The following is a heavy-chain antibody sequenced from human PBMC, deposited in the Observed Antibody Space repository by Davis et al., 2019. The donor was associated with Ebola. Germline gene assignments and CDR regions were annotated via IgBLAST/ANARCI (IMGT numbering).Heavy chain of an antibody. Sequence: ASVKVSCKASGYTFTSYGISWVRQAPGQGLEWMGWINPNSGGTNYAQKFQGWVTMTRDTSISTAYMELSRLRSDDTAVYYCARDLISSGSRNYYYYYGMDVWGQGTTVTVSS. CDR3: ARDLISSGSRNYYYYYGMDV. D-gene: IGHD3-22*01. J-gene: IGHJ6*02. CDR2: INPNSGGT. V-gene: IGHV1-2*04. CDR1: GYTFTSYG.